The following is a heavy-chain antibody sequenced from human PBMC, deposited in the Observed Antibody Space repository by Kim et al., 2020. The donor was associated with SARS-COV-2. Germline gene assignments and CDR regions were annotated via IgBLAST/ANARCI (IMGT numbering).Heavy chain of an antibody. J-gene: IGHJ4*02. Sequence: YDNPSLKSRVTISVDTSKNQFSLKLSSVTAADTAVYFCARTDSRGYYVDYWGQGTLVTVSS. CDR3: ARTDSRGYYVDY. D-gene: IGHD3-22*01. V-gene: IGHV4-31*02.